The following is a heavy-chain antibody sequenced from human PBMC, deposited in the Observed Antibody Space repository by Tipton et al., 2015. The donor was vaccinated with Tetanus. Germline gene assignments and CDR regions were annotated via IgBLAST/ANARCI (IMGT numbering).Heavy chain of an antibody. CDR3: ARPLSSLGFGGFAFDV. CDR1: GYMISSHW. Sequence: QSGPEVKQPGESLKISCKGSGYMISSHWIGWVHQAPGKGLEWLGTIYPGDSYSTYSPSFEGQVTISVDRSIDTAYLQWSSLKASDTAIYYCARPLSSLGFGGFAFDVWGQGTLVPVSS. D-gene: IGHD3-16*01. J-gene: IGHJ3*01. CDR2: IYPGDSYS. V-gene: IGHV5-51*07.